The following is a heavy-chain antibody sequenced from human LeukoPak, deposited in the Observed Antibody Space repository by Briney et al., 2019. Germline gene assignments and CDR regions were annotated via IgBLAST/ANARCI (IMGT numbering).Heavy chain of an antibody. J-gene: IGHJ4*02. V-gene: IGHV4-38-2*01. D-gene: IGHD1-26*01. CDR1: GYSISSGYY. Sequence: NPSETLSLTCAVSGYSISSGYYWGWIRQPPGKGLEWIGSIYHSGSTYYNPSLKSRVTISVDTSKNQFSLKLSSVTAADTAVYYCARYSGSYNFDYWGQGTLVTVSS. CDR2: IYHSGST. CDR3: ARYSGSYNFDY.